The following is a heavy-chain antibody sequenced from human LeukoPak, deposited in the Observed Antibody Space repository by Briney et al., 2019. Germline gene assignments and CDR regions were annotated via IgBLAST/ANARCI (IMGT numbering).Heavy chain of an antibody. D-gene: IGHD3-10*01. V-gene: IGHV3-66*01. CDR1: GFTVSSNY. CDR2: IYSGGST. CDR3: ARAGSNCYYYYGMDV. J-gene: IGHJ6*02. Sequence: GGSLRLSCAASGFTVSSNYMSWVRQAPGKGLEWVSVIYSGGSTYYADSVKGRFTISRDNSKNTLYLQMNSLRAEDTAVYYCARAGSNCYYYYGMDVWGQGTTVTVSS.